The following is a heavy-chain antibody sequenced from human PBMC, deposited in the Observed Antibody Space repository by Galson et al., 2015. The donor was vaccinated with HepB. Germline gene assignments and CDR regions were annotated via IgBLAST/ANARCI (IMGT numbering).Heavy chain of an antibody. J-gene: IGHJ6*02. V-gene: IGHV4-30-2*01. CDR3: AVGILNYYYYGMDV. D-gene: IGHD6-13*01. Sequence: TLSLTCAVSGGSISSGGYSWSWIRQPPGKGLEWIGYIYHSGSTYYNPSLKSRVTISVDRSKNQFSLKLSSVTAADTAVYYCAVGILNYYYYGMDVWGQGTTVTVSS. CDR2: IYHSGST. CDR1: GGSISSGGYS.